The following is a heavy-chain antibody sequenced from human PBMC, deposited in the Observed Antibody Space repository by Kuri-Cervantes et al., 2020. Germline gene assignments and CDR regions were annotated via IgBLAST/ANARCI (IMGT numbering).Heavy chain of an antibody. Sequence: ASVKVSCKASGYTFTVYYMHWVRQAPGQGLEWMGWMNPNSGNTGYAQKFQGRVTMTRDTSTSTVYMEVSSLGSEDTAVYYCASSVLITASDAFDIWGQGTLVTVSS. CDR1: GYTFTVYY. J-gene: IGHJ3*02. V-gene: IGHV1-8*02. D-gene: IGHD1-20*01. CDR2: MNPNSGNT. CDR3: ASSVLITASDAFDI.